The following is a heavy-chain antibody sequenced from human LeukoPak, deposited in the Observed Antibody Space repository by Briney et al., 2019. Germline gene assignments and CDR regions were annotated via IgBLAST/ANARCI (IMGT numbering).Heavy chain of an antibody. Sequence: SSETLSLTCTVSGGSVSSGSYYWSWIRQPPGKGLEWIGYIYYSGSTKYNPSLRSRVTISVDTSKIQFSLKLSSVTAADTAVYYCARVRYSSGWYEDYWGQGTLVTVSS. CDR3: ARVRYSSGWYEDY. D-gene: IGHD6-19*01. CDR1: GGSVSSGSYY. V-gene: IGHV4-61*01. CDR2: IYYSGST. J-gene: IGHJ4*02.